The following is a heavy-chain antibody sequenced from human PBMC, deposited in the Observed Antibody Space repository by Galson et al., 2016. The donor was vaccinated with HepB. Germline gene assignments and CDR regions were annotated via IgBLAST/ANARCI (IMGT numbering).Heavy chain of an antibody. D-gene: IGHD6-19*01. CDR2: ISSSSNSM. V-gene: IGHV3-48*01. CDR3: ARKSMAGPRSYFDY. J-gene: IGHJ4*02. Sequence: SLRLSCADSGFTFNTYGMNWVRQAPGKGLEWISYISSSSNSMYYADSVKGRFTISRDSSQNTLYLQMNSLRTEDTAVYFCARKSMAGPRSYFDYWGQGTLVTVSS. CDR1: GFTFNTYG.